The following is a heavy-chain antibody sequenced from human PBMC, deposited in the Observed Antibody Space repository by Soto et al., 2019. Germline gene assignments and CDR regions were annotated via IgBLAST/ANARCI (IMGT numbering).Heavy chain of an antibody. V-gene: IGHV2-5*02. CDR3: ARAQWFGDPFDH. Sequence: QITLKESGPTLVKPTQTLTLTCTFSGFSLNTGGVGVGWIRQPPGKALEWLALIYWDDDKRYSPSLKSRVTITKDTSRNQLVLTMTNMNPVDTATYYCARAQWFGDPFDHWGQGTLVTVSS. CDR2: IYWDDDK. J-gene: IGHJ4*02. D-gene: IGHD3-10*01. CDR1: GFSLNTGGVG.